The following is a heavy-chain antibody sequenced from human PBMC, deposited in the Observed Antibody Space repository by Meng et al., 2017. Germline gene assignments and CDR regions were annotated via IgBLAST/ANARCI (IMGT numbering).Heavy chain of an antibody. V-gene: IGHV4-4*03. CDR2: IYHSGST. D-gene: IGHD4-17*01. J-gene: IGHJ4*02. CDR3: ARGTDYGDYYFDY. CDR1: GGSIISSNW. Sequence: QEWGPGLVNLQGPLPRPCAVSGGSIISSNWWSLVRRPPGKGLEWIGEIYHSGSTNYNPSLKSRVTISVDKSKNQFSLKLSSVTAADTAVYYCARGTDYGDYYFDYWGQGTLVTVSS.